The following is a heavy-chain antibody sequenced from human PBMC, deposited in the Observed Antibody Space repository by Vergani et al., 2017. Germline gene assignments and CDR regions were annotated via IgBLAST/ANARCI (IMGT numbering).Heavy chain of an antibody. CDR3: ARESSHMVGGVLYYYGMDV. CDR2: INPNSGGT. D-gene: IGHD3-10*01. V-gene: IGHV1-2*02. J-gene: IGHJ6*02. Sequence: QVQLVQSGAEVKKPGASVKVSCKASGYTFTGYYMHWVRQAPGQGLEWMGWINPNSGGTNYAQKFQGRVTMTRDTSISTAYMELGRLRTDDTAVYSCARESSHMVGGVLYYYGMDVWGQGTTVTVSS. CDR1: GYTFTGYY.